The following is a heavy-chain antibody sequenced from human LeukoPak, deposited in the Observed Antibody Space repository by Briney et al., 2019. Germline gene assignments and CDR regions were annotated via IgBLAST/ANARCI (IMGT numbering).Heavy chain of an antibody. CDR3: AKDPRYYDFWSGYYPAYYFDY. CDR2: ISYDGSNK. J-gene: IGHJ4*02. Sequence: GGSLRLSCAASGFTFSSYGMHWVRQAPGKGLEWVAVISYDGSNKYYADSVKGRFTISRDNSKNTLYLQMNSLRAEDTAVCYCAKDPRYYDFWSGYYPAYYFDYWGQGTLVTVSS. CDR1: GFTFSSYG. V-gene: IGHV3-30*18. D-gene: IGHD3-3*01.